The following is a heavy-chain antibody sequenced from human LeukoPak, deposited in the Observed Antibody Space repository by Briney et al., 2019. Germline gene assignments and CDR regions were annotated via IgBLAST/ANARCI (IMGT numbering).Heavy chain of an antibody. CDR1: GGSISSYY. D-gene: IGHD5-18*01. Sequence: SETLSLTCTVSGGSISSYYWSWIRQPPGKGLEWIGYIYYSASTNYNPSLKTRVTISVDTSKNQFSLELSSVTAADTAVYYCARSVDTAMVGDYWGQGTLVSVSS. CDR3: ARSVDTAMVGDY. J-gene: IGHJ4*02. V-gene: IGHV4-59*01. CDR2: IYYSAST.